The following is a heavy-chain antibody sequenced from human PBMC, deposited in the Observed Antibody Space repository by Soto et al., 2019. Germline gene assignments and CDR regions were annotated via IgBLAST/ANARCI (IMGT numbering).Heavy chain of an antibody. V-gene: IGHV3-23*01. CDR1: WFTFTNYG. D-gene: IGHD4-17*01. CDR3: ARDVRASGEMFDY. Sequence: LRLSCAASWFTFTNYGLSWVRQAPGKGLDWVATVSGDASNTHYADSVKGRFTISRDNSKSILFLQMKSLRVEDTAIYYCARDVRASGEMFDYWGQGTQVTVSS. J-gene: IGHJ4*02. CDR2: VSGDASNT.